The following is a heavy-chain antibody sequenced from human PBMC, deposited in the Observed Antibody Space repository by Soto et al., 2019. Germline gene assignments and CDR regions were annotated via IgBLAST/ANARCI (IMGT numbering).Heavy chain of an antibody. Sequence: QITLKESGPTLVKPTQTLTLTCTFSGFSLSTSGVGVGWIRQPPGKALEWLALIYWDDDKRYSPSLNSRLTITKDTSNNQLVLTKTNMHPVDTATYYCAHSRPPRLLDYWGQGSLVTVSS. CDR2: IYWDDDK. CDR3: AHSRPPRLLDY. V-gene: IGHV2-5*02. D-gene: IGHD6-6*01. J-gene: IGHJ4*02. CDR1: GFSLSTSGVG.